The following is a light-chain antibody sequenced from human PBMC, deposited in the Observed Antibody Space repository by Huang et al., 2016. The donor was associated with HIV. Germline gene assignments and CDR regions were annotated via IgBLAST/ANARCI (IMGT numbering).Light chain of an antibody. CDR2: GAA. V-gene: IGKV3-15*01. CDR1: QSVSTN. Sequence: EVLLTQSPATLSVSPGERATLSCRASQSVSTNLDWYQQKPGQAPRLLIYGAATRATGVPARFMGSGSGTEFTLTISSLQSEDSAVYYCQQYNSWPPLFTFGPGTKVDIK. CDR3: QQYNSWPPLFT. J-gene: IGKJ3*01.